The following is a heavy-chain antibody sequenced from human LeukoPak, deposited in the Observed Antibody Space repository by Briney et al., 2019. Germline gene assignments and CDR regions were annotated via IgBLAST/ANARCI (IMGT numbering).Heavy chain of an antibody. V-gene: IGHV4-34*01. J-gene: IGHJ4*02. CDR3: ARVSVRRQWQMGDY. D-gene: IGHD6-19*01. CDR2: INHSGST. Sequence: SETLSLTCAVYGGSFSGYYWSWIRQPPGKGLEWIGEINHSGSTNYNPSLKCRVTISVDTSKNQFSLKLSSVTAADTAVYYCARVSVRRQWQMGDYWGQGTLVTVSS. CDR1: GGSFSGYY.